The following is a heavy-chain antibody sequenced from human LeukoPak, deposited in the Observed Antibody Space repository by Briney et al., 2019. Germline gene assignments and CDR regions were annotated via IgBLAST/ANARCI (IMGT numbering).Heavy chain of an antibody. D-gene: IGHD3-9*01. CDR2: ISKSGST. J-gene: IGHJ2*01. CDR3: ARQYSDILTGYHRGELYWYFDL. V-gene: IGHV4-59*01. CDR1: GGSISSYY. Sequence: SETLSLTCTVSGGSISSYYWSWIRQPPGKGLEWIGYISKSGSTNYNPSLKSRVIISVDTSKNQFSLRLSSVTAADTAVFYCARQYSDILTGYHRGELYWYFDLWGRGTLVTVSS.